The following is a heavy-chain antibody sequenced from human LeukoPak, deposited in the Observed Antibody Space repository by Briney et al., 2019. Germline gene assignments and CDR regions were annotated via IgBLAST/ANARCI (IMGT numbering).Heavy chain of an antibody. J-gene: IGHJ3*02. CDR2: IYYSGST. CDR3: AREPPKQGGSAAKPRVYDAFDM. CDR1: GGSISSSSYY. Sequence: SETLSLTCTVSGGSISSSSYYWGWIRQPPGKGLEWIGSIYYSGSTYYNPSLKSRVTISVDTSKNQFSLNLTSVTAADTAVYYCAREPPKQGGSAAKPRVYDAFDMWGQGTMVTVSS. D-gene: IGHD2-2*01. V-gene: IGHV4-39*07.